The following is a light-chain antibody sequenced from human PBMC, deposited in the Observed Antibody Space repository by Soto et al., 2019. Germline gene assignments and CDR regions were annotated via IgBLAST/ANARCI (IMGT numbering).Light chain of an antibody. CDR1: QSLLHSNGYNY. V-gene: IGKV2-28*01. J-gene: IGKJ3*01. CDR3: MQALQTPRT. Sequence: DIVMTPSPLSLPVTPGEPASISCRSSQSLLHSNGYNYLDWYLQKPGQSPQLLIYLGSNRASGVPDRFSGSGSGTDFTLKISSVEAEDVGVYYCMQALQTPRTFGPGTKVDIK. CDR2: LGS.